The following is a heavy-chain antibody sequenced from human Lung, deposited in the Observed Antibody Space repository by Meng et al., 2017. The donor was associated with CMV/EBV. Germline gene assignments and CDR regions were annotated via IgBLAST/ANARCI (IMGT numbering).Heavy chain of an antibody. Sequence: QVQLQESGPGLVKPSQTLSLTCTVSGGSISSGYYYWSWIRQPPGKGLEWIGYIYCSGSTYYNPSLKSRVTISVDTSKNQFSLKLSSVTAADTAVYYCARGGITGTVDWFDPWGQGTMVTVYS. CDR2: IYCSGST. CDR3: ARGGITGTVDWFDP. J-gene: IGHJ5*02. D-gene: IGHD1-20*01. CDR1: GGSISSGYYY. V-gene: IGHV4-30-4*08.